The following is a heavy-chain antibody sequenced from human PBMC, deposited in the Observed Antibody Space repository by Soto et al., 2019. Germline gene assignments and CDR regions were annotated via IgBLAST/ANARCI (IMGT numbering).Heavy chain of an antibody. Sequence: PSETLSLTCTVSGGSIRRYYWSWIRQPPGKGLEWIGYIYYSGSTNYNPSLKSRVTISVDTSKNQFSLKLSSVTAADTAVYYCARNYGHAFDIWGQGTMVTVSS. CDR1: GGSIRRYY. D-gene: IGHD1-7*01. CDR3: ARNYGHAFDI. J-gene: IGHJ3*02. CDR2: IYYSGST. V-gene: IGHV4-59*01.